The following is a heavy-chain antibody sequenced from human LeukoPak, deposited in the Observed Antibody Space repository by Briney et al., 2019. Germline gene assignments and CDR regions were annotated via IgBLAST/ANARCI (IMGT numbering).Heavy chain of an antibody. V-gene: IGHV7-4-1*02. CDR3: ARDRRGIAAAASDY. CDR2: INTNTGNP. J-gene: IGHJ4*02. D-gene: IGHD6-13*01. Sequence: ASVKVSCKASGYTFTSYAMNWVRQAPGQGLEWMGWINTNTGNPTYAQGFTGRFVFSLDTSVSTAYLQISSLKAEDTVVYYCARDRRGIAAAASDYWGQGTLVTVSS. CDR1: GYTFTSYA.